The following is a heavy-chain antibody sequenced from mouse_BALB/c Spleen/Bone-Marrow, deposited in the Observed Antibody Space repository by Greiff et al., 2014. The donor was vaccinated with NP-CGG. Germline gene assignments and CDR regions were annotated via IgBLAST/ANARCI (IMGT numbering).Heavy chain of an antibody. V-gene: IGHV2-6-7*01. Sequence: VQLEESGPGLVAPSQSLSITCTVSGFSLIGNGVNWVRQPPGKGLEWLGMIWGDGSIDYNSALQTRLSISKDNAKSQVILKMNRLQTDDTARYYCDRDGTNWWYFAVWGAGTTVTVSS. J-gene: IGHJ1*01. CDR3: DRDGTNWWYFAV. CDR2: IWGDGSI. CDR1: GFSLIGNG. D-gene: IGHD4-1*01.